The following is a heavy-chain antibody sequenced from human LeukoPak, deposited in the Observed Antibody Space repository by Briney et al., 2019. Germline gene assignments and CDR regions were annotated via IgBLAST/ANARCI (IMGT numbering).Heavy chain of an antibody. Sequence: PGGSLGLSCAASGFTFSSYSMNWVRQAPGKGLEWVSSISGSSSYIYYADSVKGRFTISRDNAKNSLYLQMNSLRAEDTAVYYCARDVAGYSSGWYYYYYYYMDVWGKGTTVTVSS. V-gene: IGHV3-21*06. CDR1: GFTFSSYS. J-gene: IGHJ6*03. D-gene: IGHD6-19*01. CDR3: ARDVAGYSSGWYYYYYYYMDV. CDR2: ISGSSSYI.